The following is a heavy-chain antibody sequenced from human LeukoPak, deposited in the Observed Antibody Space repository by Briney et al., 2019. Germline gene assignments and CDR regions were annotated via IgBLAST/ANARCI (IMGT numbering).Heavy chain of an antibody. CDR3: ARLYCSGGSCYQTINWLDP. D-gene: IGHD2-15*01. V-gene: IGHV1-2*02. J-gene: IGHJ5*02. CDR1: GYTFTGYY. Sequence: ASVKVSCKASGYTFTGYYMHWVRQAPGQGLEWMGWINSNSGSTNYAQKFQGRVTMTRDTSISTAYMELSRLRSDDTAVYYCARLYCSGGSCYQTINWLDPWGQGTLVTVSS. CDR2: INSNSGST.